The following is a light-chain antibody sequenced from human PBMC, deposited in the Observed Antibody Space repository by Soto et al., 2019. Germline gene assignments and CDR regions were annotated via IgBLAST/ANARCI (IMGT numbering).Light chain of an antibody. Sequence: DIVMTQSPESLAVSLGERATINCTSSQTSLHPSDNRDYLAWYQQKPGQPPKLLIYWASSREVGVPDRFSGGGSGTDFSLIIITLQAEDVAVYYCQQYFATPLTFGPGTKVSLK. J-gene: IGKJ3*01. CDR3: QQYFATPLT. CDR1: QTSLHPSDNRDY. CDR2: WAS. V-gene: IGKV4-1*01.